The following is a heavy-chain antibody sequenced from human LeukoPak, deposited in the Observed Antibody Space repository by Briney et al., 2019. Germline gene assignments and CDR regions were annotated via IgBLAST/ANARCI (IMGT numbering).Heavy chain of an antibody. D-gene: IGHD5-24*01. CDR3: ARGCRDGYSNYWYFDL. CDR1: GGSISSYY. CDR2: IYYSGST. V-gene: IGHV4-59*08. J-gene: IGHJ2*01. Sequence: PSETLSLTRAVSGGSISSYYWSWIRQPPGKGLEWIGYIYYSGSTNYNSSLKSRVTISVDTSNNQFSLKLSSVTAADTAVYYCARGCRDGYSNYWYFDLWGRGTLVTVSS.